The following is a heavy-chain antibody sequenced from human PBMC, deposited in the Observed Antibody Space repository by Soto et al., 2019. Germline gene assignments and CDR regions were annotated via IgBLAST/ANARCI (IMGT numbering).Heavy chain of an antibody. D-gene: IGHD2-15*01. V-gene: IGHV1-69*13. Sequence: GASVKVSCKASGGTFSSYAISWVRQAPGQGLEWMGGIIPIFGTANYAQKFQGRVTITADESTSTAYMELSSLRSEDTAVYYCARGYPPRYCSGGSCYPSDYWGQGTLVTVSS. CDR2: IIPIFGTA. CDR1: GGTFSSYA. CDR3: ARGYPPRYCSGGSCYPSDY. J-gene: IGHJ4*02.